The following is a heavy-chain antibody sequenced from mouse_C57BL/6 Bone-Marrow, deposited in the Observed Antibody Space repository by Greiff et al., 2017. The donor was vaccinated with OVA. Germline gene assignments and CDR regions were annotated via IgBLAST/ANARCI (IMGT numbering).Heavy chain of an antibody. CDR1: GYAFSSYW. J-gene: IGHJ2*01. CDR2: IYPGDGDT. V-gene: IGHV1-80*01. D-gene: IGHD2-4*01. Sequence: VQLQESGAELAKPGASVKISCKASGYAFSSYWMNWVKQRPGQGLEWIGQIYPGDGDTNYNGKFKGKATLTADKSSSTAYMQLSSLTSEDSAVYVYERVYDDYDGGFDYWGQGTTLTVSS. CDR3: ERVYDDYDGGFDY.